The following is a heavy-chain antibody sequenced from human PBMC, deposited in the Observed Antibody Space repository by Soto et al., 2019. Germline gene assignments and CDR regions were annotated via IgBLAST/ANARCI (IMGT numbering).Heavy chain of an antibody. CDR2: IKQDGSEK. Sequence: GGSLRLSCAASGFTFSNYWMSWVRQAPGKGLEWVANIKQDGSEKYYVDSVKGRFTISRDNAKNSLYLKMNSLRAEDTAVYYCARVERAYCGGDCYFDFFDYWVQGTLGTVSS. CDR1: GFTFSNYW. CDR3: ARVERAYCGGDCYFDFFDY. J-gene: IGHJ4*02. V-gene: IGHV3-7*03. D-gene: IGHD2-21*02.